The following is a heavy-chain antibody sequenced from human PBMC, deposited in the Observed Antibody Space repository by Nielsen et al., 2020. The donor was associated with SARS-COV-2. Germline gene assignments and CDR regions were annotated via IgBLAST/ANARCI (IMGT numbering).Heavy chain of an antibody. CDR2: IYYSGST. CDR1: GGSISSYC. CDR3: ARDPRWGDYDAFDI. V-gene: IGHV4-59*13. D-gene: IGHD2-21*01. Sequence: SETLSLTCTVSGGSISSYCWSWIRQPPGKGLEWIGYIYYSGSTNYNPSLKSRVTISVDTSKNQFSLKLSSVTAADTAVYYCARDPRWGDYDAFDIWGQGTMVTVSS. J-gene: IGHJ3*02.